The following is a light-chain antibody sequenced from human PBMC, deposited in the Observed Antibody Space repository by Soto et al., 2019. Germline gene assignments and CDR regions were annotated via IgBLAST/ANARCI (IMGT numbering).Light chain of an antibody. CDR3: SSYTSSTTAV. V-gene: IGLV2-14*01. CDR1: SSDVGGYKY. J-gene: IGLJ2*01. CDR2: EVS. Sequence: QSVLTQPASVSGSPGQSITISCTGSSSDVGGYKYVSWYQQYPGKAPKLMIYEVSNRPSGVSNRFSGSKSGNTASLTISGLQAEDEADYYCSSYTSSTTAVFGGGTKLTVL.